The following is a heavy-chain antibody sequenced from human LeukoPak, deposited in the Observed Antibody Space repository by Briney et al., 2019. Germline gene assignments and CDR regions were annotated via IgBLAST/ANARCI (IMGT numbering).Heavy chain of an antibody. D-gene: IGHD2-21*02. V-gene: IGHV3-30*04. CDR1: GFTFSSYA. CDR3: ARGDFPPFDY. Sequence: SLRLSCAASGFTFSSYAMHWVRQAPGKGLEWVAVISYDGSNKYYADSVKGRFTISRDNSKNTLYLQMNSLRAEDTAVYYCARGDFPPFDYWGQGTLVTVSS. CDR2: ISYDGSNK. J-gene: IGHJ4*02.